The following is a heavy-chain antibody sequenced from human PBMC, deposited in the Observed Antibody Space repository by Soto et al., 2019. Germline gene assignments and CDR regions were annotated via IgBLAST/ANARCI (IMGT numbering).Heavy chain of an antibody. J-gene: IGHJ4*02. CDR2: ISSSSDKT. Sequence: EVQLVESGGALVYPGGSLRLSCIASGFSFSDYSMNWVRQAPGKGLQWVSYISSSSDKTYYADSVKGRFTVSRDNAKNALFLEMNSLRDDDTATYYCARLPKGSLVTAWGQGTRVTVSS. CDR3: ARLPKGSLVTA. V-gene: IGHV3-48*02. CDR1: GFSFSDYS. D-gene: IGHD2-21*02.